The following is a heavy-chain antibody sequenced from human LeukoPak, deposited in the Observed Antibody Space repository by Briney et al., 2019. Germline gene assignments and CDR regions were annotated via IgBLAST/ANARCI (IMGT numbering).Heavy chain of an antibody. CDR2: IYSGGST. CDR1: GFTFSSYG. D-gene: IGHD3-9*01. J-gene: IGHJ4*02. CDR3: ARVIYDILTGYNFDY. Sequence: PGGSLRLSCAASGFTFSSYGMSWVRQAPGKGLERVSVIYSGGSTYYADSVKGRFTISRDNSKNTLYLQMNSLRAEDTAVYYCARVIYDILTGYNFDYWGQGTLVTVSS. V-gene: IGHV3-66*01.